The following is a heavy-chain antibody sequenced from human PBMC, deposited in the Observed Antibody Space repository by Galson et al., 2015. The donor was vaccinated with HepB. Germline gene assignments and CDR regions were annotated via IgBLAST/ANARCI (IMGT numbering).Heavy chain of an antibody. J-gene: IGHJ4*02. V-gene: IGHV3-48*02. CDR3: ARGGGGWLVDGYFDY. CDR2: ISSSSDFM. Sequence: SLRLSCAVSRFTFSTYSINWVRQAPGKGLEWVAYISSSSDFMYYPDSVKGRFTVSRDNGNNSLYLQMKSLRDEDTAVYYCARGGGGWLVDGYFDYWGQGTLVTVSS. CDR1: RFTFSTYS. D-gene: IGHD6-19*01.